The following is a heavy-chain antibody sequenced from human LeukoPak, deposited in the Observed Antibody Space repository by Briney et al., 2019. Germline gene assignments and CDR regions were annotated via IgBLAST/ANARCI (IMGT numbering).Heavy chain of an antibody. V-gene: IGHV1-69*05. J-gene: IGHJ2*01. CDR1: GGTFSSYA. CDR2: IIPIFGTA. CDR3: ARSPTAYWYFDL. Sequence: ASVKVSCKASGGTFSSYAISWVRQAPGQGLEWMGGIIPIFGTANYAQKFQGRVTITTDESTSTAYMELSSLRSEDTAVYYCARSPTAYWYFDLWGRGTLVTVSS.